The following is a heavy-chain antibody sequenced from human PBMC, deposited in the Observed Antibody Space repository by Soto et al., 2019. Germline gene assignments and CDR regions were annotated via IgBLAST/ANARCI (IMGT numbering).Heavy chain of an antibody. CDR3: AKAPALGAYVWGSYRYDPEYFQH. V-gene: IGHV3-23*01. Sequence: QPGGSLRLSCAASGFTFSSYAMSWVRQAPGKGLEWVSAISGSGGSTYYADSVKGRFTISRDNSKNTLYLQMNSLRAEDTAVYYCAKAPALGAYVWGSYRYDPEYFQHWGQGTLVTVSS. D-gene: IGHD3-16*02. CDR1: GFTFSSYA. CDR2: ISGSGGST. J-gene: IGHJ1*01.